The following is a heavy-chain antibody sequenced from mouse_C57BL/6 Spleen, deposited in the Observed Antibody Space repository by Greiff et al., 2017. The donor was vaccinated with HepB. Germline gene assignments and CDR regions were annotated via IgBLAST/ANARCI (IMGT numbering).Heavy chain of an antibody. V-gene: IGHV5-4*01. CDR3: ARDGDYVGFAY. CDR1: GFTFSSYA. J-gene: IGHJ3*01. CDR2: ISDGGSYT. Sequence: EVKLVESGGGLVKPGGSLKLSCAASGFTFSSYAMSWVRQTPEKRLEWVATISDGGSYTYYPDNVKGRFTISRDNAKNNLYLQMSHLKSEDTAMYYCARDGDYVGFAYGGQGTLVTVSA. D-gene: IGHD2-13*01.